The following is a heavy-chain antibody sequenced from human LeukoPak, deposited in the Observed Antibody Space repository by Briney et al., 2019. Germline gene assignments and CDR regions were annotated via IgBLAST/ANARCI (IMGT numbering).Heavy chain of an antibody. Sequence: GGSLRLSCTASGFTFSNYWMHWVRQAPGKGLVWVSRLNGDGGTTRYADSVKGRFTISRDNAKNTVYLQMNSLRAEDTAVYYCARDRGALDYWGQGTLVIVSS. V-gene: IGHV3-74*01. CDR2: LNGDGGTT. CDR1: GFTFSNYW. J-gene: IGHJ4*02. CDR3: ARDRGALDY.